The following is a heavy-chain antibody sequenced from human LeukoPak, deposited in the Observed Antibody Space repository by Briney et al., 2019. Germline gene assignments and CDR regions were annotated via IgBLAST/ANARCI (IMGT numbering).Heavy chain of an antibody. CDR3: AREVSEQWLFDY. Sequence: GASVKVSCKASGYTFINYAITWVRQARGQGREWMGWISAYNDDTNYAQKLQGTVTMTTDTSTSTAYMELRSLRSDDTAVYYCAREVSEQWLFDYWGQGTLVTVSS. V-gene: IGHV1-18*01. CDR1: GYTFINYA. CDR2: ISAYNDDT. D-gene: IGHD6-19*01. J-gene: IGHJ4*02.